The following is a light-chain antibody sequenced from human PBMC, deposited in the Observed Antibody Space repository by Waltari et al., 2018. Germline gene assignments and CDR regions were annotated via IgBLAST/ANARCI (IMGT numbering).Light chain of an antibody. CDR3: SSYTSSSTYV. CDR1: SSDVGGYNY. J-gene: IGLJ1*01. Sequence: QSALTQPASVSGSPGPSITISCTGTSSDVGGYNYASWYQQHPGKAPKLMIYDVSTRPSGVSNRFSGSKSGNTASLTISGLQAEDEADYYCSSYTSSSTYVFGTGTKVTVL. V-gene: IGLV2-14*01. CDR2: DVS.